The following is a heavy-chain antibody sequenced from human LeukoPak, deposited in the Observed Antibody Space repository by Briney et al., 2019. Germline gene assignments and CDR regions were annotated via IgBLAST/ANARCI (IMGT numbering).Heavy chain of an antibody. CDR2: ISAYNGNT. Sequence: ASVKVSCKVSGYTFTSYGISWVRQAPGQGLEWMGWISAYNGNTNYAQKLQGRVTMTTDTSTSTAYMELRSLRSDDTAVYYCARLKGGSFYYYYYMDVWGKGTTVTVSS. CDR1: GYTFTSYG. V-gene: IGHV1-18*01. J-gene: IGHJ6*03. CDR3: ARLKGGSFYYYYYMDV. D-gene: IGHD1-26*01.